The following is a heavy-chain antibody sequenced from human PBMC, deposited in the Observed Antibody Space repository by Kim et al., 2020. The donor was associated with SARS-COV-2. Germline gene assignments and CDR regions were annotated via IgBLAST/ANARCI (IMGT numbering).Heavy chain of an antibody. D-gene: IGHD1-1*01. Sequence: SETLSLTCAVYGGSFSGYYWSWIRQPPGKGLEWIGEINHSGSTNYNPSLKSRVTISVDTSKNQFSLKLSSVTAADTAVYYCARGAPRKRRYYFDYWGQGTLVTVSS. CDR1: GGSFSGYY. J-gene: IGHJ4*02. CDR2: INHSGST. V-gene: IGHV4-34*01. CDR3: ARGAPRKRRYYFDY.